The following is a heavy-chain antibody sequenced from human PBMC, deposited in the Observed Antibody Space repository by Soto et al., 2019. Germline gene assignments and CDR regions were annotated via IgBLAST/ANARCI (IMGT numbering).Heavy chain of an antibody. J-gene: IGHJ6*03. CDR3: ATGVILESETDYYMDV. D-gene: IGHD2-21*01. Sequence: EASVKVSCKVSGYTLTELSMHWVRQAPGKGLEWMGGFDPEDGETIYAQKFQGRVTMTEDTSTDTAYMELSSLRSEDTAVYYCATGVILESETDYYMDVWGKGTTVTVSS. CDR2: FDPEDGET. V-gene: IGHV1-24*01. CDR1: GYTLTELS.